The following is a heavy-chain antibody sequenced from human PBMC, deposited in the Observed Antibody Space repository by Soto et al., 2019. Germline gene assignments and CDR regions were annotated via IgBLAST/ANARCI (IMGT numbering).Heavy chain of an antibody. CDR2: IYYSGST. Sequence: SETLSLTCTVSGGSISSSSYYWGWIRQPPGKGLEWIGSIYYSGSTYYNPSLKSRVTISVDTSKNQFSLKLSSVTAADTAVYYCARGIGTGSSSRLRFDPWGQGTLVTVSS. CDR3: ARGIGTGSSSRLRFDP. J-gene: IGHJ5*02. CDR1: GGSISSSSYY. D-gene: IGHD6-6*01. V-gene: IGHV4-39*01.